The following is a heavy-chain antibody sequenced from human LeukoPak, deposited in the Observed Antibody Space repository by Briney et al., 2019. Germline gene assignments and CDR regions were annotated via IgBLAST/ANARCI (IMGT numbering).Heavy chain of an antibody. D-gene: IGHD2-2*01. CDR1: GGSISSSSYY. CDR3: ARHLRTPDCSSTSCYLFYFDY. Sequence: SETLSLTCSVSGGSISSSSYYWGWIRQPPGKGLEWIGSIYYSGSTYYNPSLKSRVTISVDTSKNQFSLKLSSVTAADTAVYYCARHLRTPDCSSTSCYLFYFDYWGQGTLVTVSS. V-gene: IGHV4-39*01. J-gene: IGHJ4*02. CDR2: IYYSGST.